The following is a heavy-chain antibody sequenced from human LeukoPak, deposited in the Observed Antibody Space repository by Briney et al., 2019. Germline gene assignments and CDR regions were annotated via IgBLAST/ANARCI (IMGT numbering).Heavy chain of an antibody. V-gene: IGHV3-23*01. CDR1: GSSLRNHI. J-gene: IGHJ3*01. CDR3: AREGYTSSSAGAFDD. CDR2: LSFIDDSR. D-gene: IGHD6-13*01. Sequence: PGGSLRLSCAASGSSLRNHIMTWVRQAPGKGLEWVSSLSFIDDSRYYADSVKGRFTISRDMSKDTLFLQMNSLRGDDTAVYYCAREGYTSSSAGAFDDWGQGTMVTISS.